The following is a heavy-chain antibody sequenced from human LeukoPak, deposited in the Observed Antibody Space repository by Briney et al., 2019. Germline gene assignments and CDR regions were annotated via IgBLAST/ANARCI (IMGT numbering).Heavy chain of an antibody. CDR2: IDPDSGGA. CDR3: AREYYDSSGIKYAFNL. J-gene: IGHJ3*01. Sequence: ASVKVSCKASGYTFTGYYIHWVRQAPGQGLEWMGCIDPDSGGAKYAQKFQGRVTMTRDTSISTAYMELSRLRSDGTAMYYCAREYYDSSGIKYAFNLWGQGTMVTVSS. D-gene: IGHD3-22*01. CDR1: GYTFTGYY. V-gene: IGHV1-2*02.